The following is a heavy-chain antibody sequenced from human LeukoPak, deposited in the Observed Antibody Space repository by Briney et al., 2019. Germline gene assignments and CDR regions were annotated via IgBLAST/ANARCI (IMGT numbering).Heavy chain of an antibody. J-gene: IGHJ6*03. CDR1: GFTFSSYE. CDR2: ISSSGSTI. Sequence: GGSPRLPCAASGFTFSSYEMNWVRQAPGKGLEWVSYISSSGSTIYYGDSVKGRFTIPRHNSKNSLYLQMNSLRTEDTALYYCAKSTTRLVSDYYYYMDVWGKGTTVTVSS. CDR3: AKSTTRLVSDYYYYMDV. V-gene: IGHV3-48*03. D-gene: IGHD2/OR15-2a*01.